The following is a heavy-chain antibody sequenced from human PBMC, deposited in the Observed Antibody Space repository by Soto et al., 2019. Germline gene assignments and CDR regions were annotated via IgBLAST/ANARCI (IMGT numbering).Heavy chain of an antibody. CDR2: INSDGSST. J-gene: IGHJ5*02. CDR1: GFSFSRYW. Sequence: GSLRLSCAASGFSFSRYWLHWVRQAPGKGLVWVSRINSDGSSTSYADSVKGRFTISRDNAKNTLYLQMNSLRAEDTAVYYCARDSSGWPTPWWFDPWGQGTLVTVSS. D-gene: IGHD6-19*01. CDR3: ARDSSGWPTPWWFDP. V-gene: IGHV3-74*01.